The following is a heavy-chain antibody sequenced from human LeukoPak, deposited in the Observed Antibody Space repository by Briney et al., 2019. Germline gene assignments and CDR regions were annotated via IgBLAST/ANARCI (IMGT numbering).Heavy chain of an antibody. Sequence: GGSLRLSCAASGFTFSSYWMHWVRQAPGKGLLWVSRINSDGSSTSYADSVKGRFTISRDNAKSTMYLQMNSLRAEDTVVYYCARALAVAGTGGYYWGQGTLVTVSS. CDR2: INSDGSST. J-gene: IGHJ4*02. D-gene: IGHD6-19*01. CDR3: ARALAVAGTGGYY. V-gene: IGHV3-74*01. CDR1: GFTFSSYW.